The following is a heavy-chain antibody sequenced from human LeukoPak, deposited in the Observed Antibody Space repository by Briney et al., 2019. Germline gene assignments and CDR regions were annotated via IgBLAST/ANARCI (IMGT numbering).Heavy chain of an antibody. V-gene: IGHV7-4-1*02. Sequence: GASVKVSCKASGYTFTKYAMNWVRQAPGQGLEWMGWINTNTGNPTYAQGFIGRFVFSLDTSVSTAYLQISGLKADDTAVYYCARDSVRLWFGDVTSHTPTDYWGQGTLVTVSS. CDR3: ARDSVRLWFGDVTSHTPTDY. CDR2: INTNTGNP. J-gene: IGHJ4*02. D-gene: IGHD3-10*01. CDR1: GYTFTKYA.